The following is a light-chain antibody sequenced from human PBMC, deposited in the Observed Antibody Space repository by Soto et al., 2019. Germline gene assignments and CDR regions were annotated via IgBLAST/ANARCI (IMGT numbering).Light chain of an antibody. CDR2: NDD. V-gene: IGLV3-21*04. J-gene: IGLJ2*01. CDR3: HVWGSNADPDVS. CDR1: NIGDKS. Sequence: SYELTQPPSVSVAPGKTARITCGGNNIGDKSVHWYQLKPGQAPVLIIYNDDDRPSGIPERFSGSNSENTATLTVSWVEAGDEADYYCHVWGSNADPDVSFGGGTKVTVL.